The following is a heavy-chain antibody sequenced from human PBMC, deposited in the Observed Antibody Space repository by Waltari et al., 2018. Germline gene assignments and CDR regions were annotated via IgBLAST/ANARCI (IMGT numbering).Heavy chain of an antibody. V-gene: IGHV4-39*07. D-gene: IGHD2-2*01. CDR3: ARMVRGYCSSTSCHTDH. CDR1: GGPISSSSYY. J-gene: IGHJ4*02. Sequence: QLQLQESGPGLVKPSETLSLTCTVSGGPISSSSYYWGWVRPPPGKGLEWIGGIYYSGSTYDNPSLKSRVTRSVDTSKNQFSLRVSSVTAADTAVFYCARMVRGYCSSTSCHTDHWGQGTLVTVSS. CDR2: IYYSGST.